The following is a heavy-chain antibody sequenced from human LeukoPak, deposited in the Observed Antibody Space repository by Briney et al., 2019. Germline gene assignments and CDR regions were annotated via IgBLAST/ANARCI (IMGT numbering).Heavy chain of an antibody. D-gene: IGHD3-3*01. CDR3: ANLASGRDDAFDI. CDR2: ISNDGSNT. J-gene: IGHJ3*02. Sequence: GRSLRLSCAASGFTFSSYSMHWVRQAPGKGLEWVTLISNDGSNTYYADSVKGRFTISRDNSKNTLYLQMNSLRAEDTAVYYCANLASGRDDAFDIWGQGTMVTVSS. CDR1: GFTFSSYS. V-gene: IGHV3-30*04.